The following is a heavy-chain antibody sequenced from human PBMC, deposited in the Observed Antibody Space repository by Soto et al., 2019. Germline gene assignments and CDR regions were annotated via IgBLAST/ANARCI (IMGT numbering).Heavy chain of an antibody. J-gene: IGHJ4*02. V-gene: IGHV3-53*01. CDR1: GLSVSDNY. CDR2: MYAGGDT. CDR3: VTGGVRETTGAY. D-gene: IGHD1-1*01. Sequence: HPGGSLRLSCGASGLSVSDNYMGWVRQAPGRGLEWVSVMYAGGDTHYADSVKGRFTISRDNAKNTLYLQMNSLSAGDTAVYYCVTGGVRETTGAYWGQGTLVT.